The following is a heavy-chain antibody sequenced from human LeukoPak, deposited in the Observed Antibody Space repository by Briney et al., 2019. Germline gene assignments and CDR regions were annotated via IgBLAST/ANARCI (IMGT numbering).Heavy chain of an antibody. CDR3: ARVPAIIVGATRLGYYFDY. V-gene: IGHV4-39*07. J-gene: IGHJ4*02. Sequence: SETLSLTCTVSGGSISSSSYYWGWPRPPPGKGLEWIGSIYYSGSTYYNPSLKSRVTISVDTSKNQFSLKLSSVTAADTAVYYCARVPAIIVGATRLGYYFDYWGQGTLVTVSS. D-gene: IGHD1-26*01. CDR1: GGSISSSSYY. CDR2: IYYSGST.